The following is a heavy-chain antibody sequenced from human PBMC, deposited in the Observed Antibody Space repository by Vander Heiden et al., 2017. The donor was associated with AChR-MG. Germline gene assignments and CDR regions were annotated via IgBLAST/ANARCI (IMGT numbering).Heavy chain of an antibody. J-gene: IGHJ6*02. CDR3: TRPEPYYYYGMDV. CDR1: GFTFSGSA. V-gene: IGHV3-73*02. Sequence: EVQLVESGGGLVQPGGSLKLSCAASGFTFSGSAMHWGRQASGKGLEWVGRIRRKANSYATAYAASVKGRFTISRDDSKNTAYLQMNSLKTEDTAVYYCTRPEPYYYYGMDVWGQGTTVTVSS. CDR2: IRRKANSYAT.